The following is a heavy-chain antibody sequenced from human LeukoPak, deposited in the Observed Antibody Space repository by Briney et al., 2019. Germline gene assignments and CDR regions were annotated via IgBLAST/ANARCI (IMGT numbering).Heavy chain of an antibody. J-gene: IGHJ4*02. V-gene: IGHV3-15*01. CDR1: GLTFSNAW. CDR3: ITGRGRDSSGYYSL. D-gene: IGHD3-22*01. Sequence: GGSLRLSCAASGLTFSNAWMTWVRQAPGKGLEWVGRIKSKSDGGAIDYAAPVRGRFTISRDDSKNTLYLQMNSLGSEDTAVYYCITGRGRDSSGYYSLWGQGTLVTVSS. CDR2: IKSKSDGGAI.